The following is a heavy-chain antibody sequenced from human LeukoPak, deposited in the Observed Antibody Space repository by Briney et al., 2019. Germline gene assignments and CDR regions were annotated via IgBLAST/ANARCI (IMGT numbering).Heavy chain of an antibody. CDR2: ISGSGGST. V-gene: IGHV3-23*01. D-gene: IGHD2-2*01. J-gene: IGHJ4*02. CDR3: AKGGYCSSTSCPNDY. Sequence: GGSLRLSXAASGFTFSSYAMSWVRQAPGKGLEWVSTISGSGGSTYYADSVKGRFTISRDNSKNTLYLQMNSLRAEDTAVYYCAKGGYCSSTSCPNDYWGQGTLVTVSS. CDR1: GFTFSSYA.